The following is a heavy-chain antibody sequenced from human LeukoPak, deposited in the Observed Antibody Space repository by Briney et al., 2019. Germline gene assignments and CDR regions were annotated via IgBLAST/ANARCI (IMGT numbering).Heavy chain of an antibody. Sequence: GGSLRLSCAASGFTFSSYAMNWVRQAPGKGLEWVAVIWYDGSNKYYADSVKGRFTISRDNSKNTLYLQMNSLRAEDTAVYYCARDRGVYSSSWRYRELDYWGQGTLVTVSS. CDR3: ARDRGVYSSSWRYRELDY. CDR1: GFTFSSYA. J-gene: IGHJ4*02. CDR2: IWYDGSNK. V-gene: IGHV3-33*08. D-gene: IGHD6-13*01.